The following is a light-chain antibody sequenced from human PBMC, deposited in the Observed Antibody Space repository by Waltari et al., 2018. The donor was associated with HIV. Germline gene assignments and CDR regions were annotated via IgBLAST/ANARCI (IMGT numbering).Light chain of an antibody. J-gene: IGLJ1*01. CDR3: SSYTSRNTHV. CDR2: EVS. CDR1: SRYVGGSDY. Sequence: QSALTQPASVSGSPGQSITISCTGTSRYVGGSDYVSWYQQHPGKAPKRMIYEVSSRPSVVSHRFAGSKSGNTASLTISGLQAEDEADYYCSSYTSRNTHVFGTGTKVTVL. V-gene: IGLV2-14*01.